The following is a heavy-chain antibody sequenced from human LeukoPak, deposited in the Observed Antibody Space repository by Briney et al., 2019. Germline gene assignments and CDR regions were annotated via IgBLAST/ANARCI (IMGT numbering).Heavy chain of an antibody. CDR2: IYYSGST. D-gene: IGHD3-10*01. Sequence: SETLSLTCTVSGGSISSSSYYWGWIRQPPGKGLEWIGSIYYSGSTYYNPSLKSRVTISVDTSKNQFSLKLSSVTAADTAVYYWARAQAMVRGVITTDAFDIWGQGTMVTVSS. J-gene: IGHJ3*02. CDR3: ARAQAMVRGVITTDAFDI. CDR1: GGSISSSSYY. V-gene: IGHV4-39*01.